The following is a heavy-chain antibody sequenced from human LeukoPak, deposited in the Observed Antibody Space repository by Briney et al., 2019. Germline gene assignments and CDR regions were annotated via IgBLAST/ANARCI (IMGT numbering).Heavy chain of an antibody. J-gene: IGHJ3*01. D-gene: IGHD5-24*01. V-gene: IGHV3-9*01. Sequence: GGSLRLSCAASGFTFDDYAMHWVRQAPGKGLEWVSGISWNGGSIGYADSVKGRFTISRDNAKNSLYLQMNSLRIEDTALYYCAKDRGGGSQLGDAYDVWGQGTMVSVSS. CDR3: AKDRGGGSQLGDAYDV. CDR2: ISWNGGSI. CDR1: GFTFDDYA.